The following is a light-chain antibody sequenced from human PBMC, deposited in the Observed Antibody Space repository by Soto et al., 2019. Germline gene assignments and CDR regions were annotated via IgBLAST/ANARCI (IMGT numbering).Light chain of an antibody. CDR3: QQFSSYPLT. J-gene: IGKJ4*01. V-gene: IGKV3-20*01. Sequence: EFVLPQSPGTLSLSPGERGTLSCRVSQSVSSSYLAWYQQKPGQAPSLLIYGASSRATGIPDRFRGSGSGTDFTLTISRLEPEDFAVYYCQQFSSYPLTFGGGTKVDIK. CDR1: QSVSSSY. CDR2: GAS.